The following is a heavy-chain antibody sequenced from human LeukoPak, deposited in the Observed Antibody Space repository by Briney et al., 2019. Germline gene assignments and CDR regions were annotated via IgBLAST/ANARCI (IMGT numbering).Heavy chain of an antibody. Sequence: VASVKVSCKASGYTFTSYGISWVRPAPGQGLEWMGWISAYNGNTNYAQKLQGRVTMTTDTSTSTAYMELRGLRSDDTAVYYCARDRWYDILTGYSGGYGMDVWGQGTTVTVSS. CDR3: ARDRWYDILTGYSGGYGMDV. V-gene: IGHV1-18*01. CDR1: GYTFTSYG. J-gene: IGHJ6*02. D-gene: IGHD3-9*01. CDR2: ISAYNGNT.